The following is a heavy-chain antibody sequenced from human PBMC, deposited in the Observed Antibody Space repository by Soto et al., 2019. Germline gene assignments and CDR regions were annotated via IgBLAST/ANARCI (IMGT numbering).Heavy chain of an antibody. CDR3: ARDGPSPMIEFDY. D-gene: IGHD3-16*01. V-gene: IGHV1-2*02. CDR2: INLDSGVT. J-gene: IGHJ4*02. CDR1: GYTFASY. Sequence: ASVKVSCKSSGYTFASYMYWVRQAPGQGLEWVGWINLDSGVTKSAQKFQGRVSMTRDTSISTAYMELSRLRSDDTAVYYCARDGPSPMIEFDYWGQGTLVTVSS.